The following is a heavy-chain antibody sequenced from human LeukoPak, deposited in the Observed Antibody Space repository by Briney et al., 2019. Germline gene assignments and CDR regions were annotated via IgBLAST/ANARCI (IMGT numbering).Heavy chain of an antibody. Sequence: PSETLSLTRTVSSASISSRSYYWGWIRQPPWRGLGWIGGISYSGSTHYNPSLKSPVTISVATSKNQFSLTLRSAPAADTAVYNCARLDYDSSGLIDYWGQGTLVTVSS. V-gene: IGHV4-39*01. J-gene: IGHJ4*02. CDR3: ARLDYDSSGLIDY. CDR2: ISYSGST. CDR1: SASISSRSYY. D-gene: IGHD3-22*01.